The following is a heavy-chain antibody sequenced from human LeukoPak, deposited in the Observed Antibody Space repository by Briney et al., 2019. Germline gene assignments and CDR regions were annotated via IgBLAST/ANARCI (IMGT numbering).Heavy chain of an antibody. CDR3: ARVGIAAALDY. V-gene: IGHV4-30-2*01. CDR1: GGSISSGGYS. CDR2: IYHSGST. J-gene: IGHJ4*02. D-gene: IGHD6-13*01. Sequence: PSQTLSLTCAVSGGSISSGGYSWSWIRQPPGKGLEWIGYIYHSGSTYYNPSLKSQVTISVDRSKNQFSLKLSSVTAADTAVYYCARVGIAAALDYWGQGTLVTVSS.